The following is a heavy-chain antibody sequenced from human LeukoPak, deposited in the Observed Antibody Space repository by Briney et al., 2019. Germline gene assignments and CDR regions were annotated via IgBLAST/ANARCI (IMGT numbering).Heavy chain of an antibody. CDR1: GVSISSNTYY. V-gene: IGHV4-39*01. CDR2: IHYSGST. CDR3: ARRSGWPPTVFDY. Sequence: SETLSLTCTVSGVSISSNTYYWEWIRQPPGKGLEWIGSIHYSGSTDYNPSLRSRVTMSVDTSKNQFSLRLSSVTAADTAVYYCARRSGWPPTVFDYWGQGTLVTVSP. J-gene: IGHJ4*02. D-gene: IGHD4-17*01.